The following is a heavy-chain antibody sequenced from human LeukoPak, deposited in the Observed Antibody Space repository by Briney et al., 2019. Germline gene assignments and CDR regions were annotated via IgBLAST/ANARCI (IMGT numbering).Heavy chain of an antibody. D-gene: IGHD2-15*01. CDR1: GYTFTSYY. CDR2: INPSGGST. J-gene: IGHJ6*02. V-gene: IGHV1-46*01. CDR3: ARKALCSGGSCYSVDYYYYYGMDV. Sequence: ASVKVSCTASGYTFTSYYMHWVRQAPGQGLEWMGIINPSGGSTSYAQKFQGRVTMTRDTSTNTVYMELSSLRSEDTAVYYCARKALCSGGSCYSVDYYYYYGMDVWGQGTTVTVSS.